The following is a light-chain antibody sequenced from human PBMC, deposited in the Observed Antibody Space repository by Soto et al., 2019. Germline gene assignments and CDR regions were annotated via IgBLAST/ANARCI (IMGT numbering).Light chain of an antibody. J-gene: IGKJ1*01. Sequence: DIPIAQSPSSLSSSVRERFAITCRASQGIRNDLGWYQQKPGKAPKRLIYAASTLQSGVPSRFSGSGSGTEFTLTISRLEPEDFAVYYCQQYGSSPWTFGQGAKVDIK. CDR1: QGIRND. V-gene: IGKV1-17*01. CDR2: AAS. CDR3: QQYGSSPWT.